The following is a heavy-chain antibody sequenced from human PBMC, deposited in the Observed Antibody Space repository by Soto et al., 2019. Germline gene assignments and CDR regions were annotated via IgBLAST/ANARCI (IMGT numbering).Heavy chain of an antibody. CDR1: GASIRSGRYY. CDR2: IYYTGTT. V-gene: IGHV4-30-4*01. D-gene: IGHD3-16*01. Sequence: QVQLQESGPRLVKPSQTLSLTCSVSGASIRSGRYYWSWIRQSPGRGLEWIGYIYYTGTTHYNPAVKSRVTSLLDTSKDQFSLTLTSVTAADTAIYYCATVLHDYGTNGVDSWGQGTQVTVSS. J-gene: IGHJ5*01. CDR3: ATVLHDYGTNGVDS.